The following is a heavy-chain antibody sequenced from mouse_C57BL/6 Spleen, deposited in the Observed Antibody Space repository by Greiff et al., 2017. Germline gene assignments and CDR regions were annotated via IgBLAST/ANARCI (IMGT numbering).Heavy chain of an antibody. D-gene: IGHD3-3*01. CDR1: GYTFTSYW. J-gene: IGHJ2*01. CDR3: ARRGLQYYFDY. Sequence: QVQLQQPGAELVRPGSSVKLSCKASGYTFTSYWMHWVKQRPIQGLEWIGNIDPSDSETHYNQKFKDKATLTVDKSSSTAYMQLSSLTSEDSAVYYCARRGLQYYFDYWGQGTTLTVSS. CDR2: IDPSDSET. V-gene: IGHV1-52*01.